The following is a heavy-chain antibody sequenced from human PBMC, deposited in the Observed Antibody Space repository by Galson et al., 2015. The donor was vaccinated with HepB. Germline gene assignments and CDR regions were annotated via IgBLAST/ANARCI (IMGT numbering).Heavy chain of an antibody. J-gene: IGHJ3*02. Sequence: SVKVSCKASGYTFTGYCIHWVRQAPGQGPEWMGRVKPNSGDTKYAQKFQGRVTMTRDTSITTVYMELSRLRSDDTAVYYCAREGGNYCGDAFDIWGQGTMVTVSS. D-gene: IGHD1-26*01. CDR3: AREGGNYCGDAFDI. CDR1: GYTFTGYC. CDR2: VKPNSGDT. V-gene: IGHV1-2*06.